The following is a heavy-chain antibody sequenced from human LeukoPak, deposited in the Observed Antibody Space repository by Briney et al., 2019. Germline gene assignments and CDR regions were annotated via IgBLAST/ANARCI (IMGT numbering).Heavy chain of an antibody. J-gene: IGHJ4*02. V-gene: IGHV4-39*07. CDR3: ARGRYSSSYPYFDY. CDR2: IYYRGST. D-gene: IGHD6-13*01. CDR1: GGSISDRNYY. Sequence: PSETLSLTCTVSGGSISDRNYYWGWIRQPPGKGLEWIGSIYYRGSTYYNPSLKSRVTISVDRSKNQFSLKLSSVTAADTAVYYCARGRYSSSYPYFDYWGQGTLVTVSS.